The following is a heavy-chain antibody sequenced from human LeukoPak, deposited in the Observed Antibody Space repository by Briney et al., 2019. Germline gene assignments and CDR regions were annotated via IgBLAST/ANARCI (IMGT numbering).Heavy chain of an antibody. CDR2: IRSEAYGGTT. CDR3: TRNDYYDSSGTRHFDY. D-gene: IGHD3-22*01. CDR1: GFTFSNYG. Sequence: GGTLRLSCAASGFTFSNYGLSWVRQAPGKGLEWVGFIRSEAYGGTTEYAASVKGRFTISRDDSKSIAYLQMNSLKTEDTAVYYCTRNDYYDSSGTRHFDYWGQGTLVTVSS. J-gene: IGHJ4*02. V-gene: IGHV3-49*04.